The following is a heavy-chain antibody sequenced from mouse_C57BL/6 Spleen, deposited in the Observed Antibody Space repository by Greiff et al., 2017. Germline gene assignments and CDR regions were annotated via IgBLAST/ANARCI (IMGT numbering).Heavy chain of an antibody. CDR3: ARSPDSSGFNFDY. Sequence: QVQLQQSGAELVRPGASVKLSCKASGYTFTDYYINWVKQRPGQGLEWIARIYPGSGNTYYNEKFKGKATLTAEKSSSTAYMQLSSLTSEDSAVYFCARSPDSSGFNFDYWGQGTTLTVSS. V-gene: IGHV1-76*01. D-gene: IGHD3-2*02. CDR2: IYPGSGNT. J-gene: IGHJ2*01. CDR1: GYTFTDYY.